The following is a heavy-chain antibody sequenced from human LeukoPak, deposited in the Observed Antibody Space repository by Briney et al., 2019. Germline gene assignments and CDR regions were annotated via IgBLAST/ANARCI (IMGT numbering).Heavy chain of an antibody. CDR1: GFTFTNYA. D-gene: IGHD6-13*01. CDR2: ISGSGGNT. Sequence: PGGSLRLSCAASGFTFTNYAMHWVRQAPGKGLEWVSAISGSGGNTYYADSVKGRFTISRDNSKNTLYLQMNSLRAEDTAVYYCAKGRGMAAASPFDYWGQGTLVTVSS. J-gene: IGHJ4*02. V-gene: IGHV3-23*01. CDR3: AKGRGMAAASPFDY.